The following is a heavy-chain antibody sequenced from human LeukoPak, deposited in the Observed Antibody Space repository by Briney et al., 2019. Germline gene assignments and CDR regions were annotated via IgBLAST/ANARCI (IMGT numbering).Heavy chain of an antibody. CDR1: GGTFSSYA. J-gene: IGHJ6*02. D-gene: IGHD2-2*01. CDR2: IIPILGIA. CDR3: ASPGASNIVVSRTNYGMDV. Sequence: ASVKVSCKASGGTFSSYAIGWVRQAPGQGLEWMGRIIPILGIANYAQKFQGRVTITADKSTSTAYMELSSLRSEDTAVYYCASPGASNIVVSRTNYGMDVWGQGTTVTVSS. V-gene: IGHV1-69*04.